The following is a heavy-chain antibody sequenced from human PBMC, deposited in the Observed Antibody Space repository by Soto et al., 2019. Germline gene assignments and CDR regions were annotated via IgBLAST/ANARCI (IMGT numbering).Heavy chain of an antibody. J-gene: IGHJ4*02. CDR2: ISSSSTI. Sequence: GGSLRLSCAASGFTFSDYYMNWVRQAPGKGLEWVSSISSSSTIYYADSVKGRFTISRDNAKNSLYLQMNSLRAEDTAVYYCARRQSGGFHRYFDSWGQGTLVTVSS. CDR1: GFTFSDYY. CDR3: ARRQSGGFHRYFDS. V-gene: IGHV3-11*01. D-gene: IGHD2-15*01.